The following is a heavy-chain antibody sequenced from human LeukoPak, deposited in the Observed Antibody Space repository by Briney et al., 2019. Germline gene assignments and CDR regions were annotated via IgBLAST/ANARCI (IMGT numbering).Heavy chain of an antibody. J-gene: IGHJ4*02. CDR1: GFSFDGYG. V-gene: IGHV3-20*04. Sequence: SGGSLRLSCVASGFSFDGYGMSWVRQAPEKGLEWVSSINYNGANTAYVDSVKGRFTISRDNAKNPLYLQMNSLRAEDTAVYYCVRYDFLSGAKGGDYWGQGTLVTVSS. CDR2: INYNGANT. CDR3: VRYDFLSGAKGGDY. D-gene: IGHD3-3*01.